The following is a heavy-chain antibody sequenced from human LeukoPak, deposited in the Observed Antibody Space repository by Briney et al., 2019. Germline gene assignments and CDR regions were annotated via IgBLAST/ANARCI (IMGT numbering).Heavy chain of an antibody. V-gene: IGHV3-48*03. CDR1: GFTSSNYE. CDR2: ISTSGSLI. Sequence: PGGSLRLSCAPSGFTSSNYEMNWVRQAPGKGLVWVSFISTSGSLIYYADSVKGRFTISRDNAKNSLYLQMNGLRAEDTAIYYCARETWRGWHFDYRGQGTLVTVSS. J-gene: IGHJ4*02. CDR3: ARETWRGWHFDY. D-gene: IGHD3-3*01.